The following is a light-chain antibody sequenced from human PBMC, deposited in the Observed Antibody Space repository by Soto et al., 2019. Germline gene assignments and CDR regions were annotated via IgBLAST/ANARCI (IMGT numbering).Light chain of an antibody. Sequence: EMVLTQSPATLSLSPGERATLSCRASQSVSSYLAWYQQKPGQAPRLLIYDASNRATGIPARFSGSGSGTDLTLTISSLEPEDFAVYYCQQRSNWPPLTFGVGTKVEIK. CDR3: QQRSNWPPLT. J-gene: IGKJ4*01. CDR2: DAS. CDR1: QSVSSY. V-gene: IGKV3-11*01.